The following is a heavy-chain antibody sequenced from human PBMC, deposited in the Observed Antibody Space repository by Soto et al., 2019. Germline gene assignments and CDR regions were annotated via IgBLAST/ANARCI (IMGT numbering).Heavy chain of an antibody. CDR2: INAGNGNT. CDR1: GYTFASYA. CDR3: AREGESMGIGYYYYYGMDV. D-gene: IGHD3-16*01. Sequence: EASVKVSCKASGYTFASYAMHWVRQAPGQRLEWMGWINAGNGNTKYSQKFQGRVTITRDTSASTAYMELSSLRSEDTAVYYCAREGESMGIGYYYYYGMDVWGQGTKVTVSS. V-gene: IGHV1-3*01. J-gene: IGHJ6*02.